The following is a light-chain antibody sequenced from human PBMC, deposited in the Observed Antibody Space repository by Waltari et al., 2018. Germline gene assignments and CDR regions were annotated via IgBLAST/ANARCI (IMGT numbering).Light chain of an antibody. V-gene: IGLV1-44*01. CDR2: SNN. J-gene: IGLJ2*01. CDR1: SSNIGSNT. CDR3: AAWDDSLGVV. Sequence: QSVLTQPPSASGTPGQRVTISCSGSSSNIGSNTVNWYQQLPGTAPKLLIYSNNQRPSGVPDRFSGSKSGTSASLAISGLQSEDEADDYCAAWDDSLGVVFGGGTKLTVL.